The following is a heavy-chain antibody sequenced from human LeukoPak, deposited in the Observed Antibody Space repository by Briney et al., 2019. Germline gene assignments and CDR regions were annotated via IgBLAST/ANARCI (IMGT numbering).Heavy chain of an antibody. CDR1: GYTFTSYY. CDR3: ARAIDGNYYGSSGYYY. D-gene: IGHD3-22*01. J-gene: IGHJ4*02. V-gene: IGHV1-46*01. Sequence: ASVKVSCKASGYTFTSYYMHWVRQAPGQGLEWMGIINPSGGSTSYAQKFQGRVTMTRDMSTSTVYMELSSLRSEDTAVYYCARAIDGNYYGSSGYYYWGQGTLVTVSS. CDR2: INPSGGST.